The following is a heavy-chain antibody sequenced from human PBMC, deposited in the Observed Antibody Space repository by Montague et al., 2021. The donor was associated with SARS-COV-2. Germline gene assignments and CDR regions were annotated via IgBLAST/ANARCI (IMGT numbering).Heavy chain of an antibody. V-gene: IGHV6-1*01. J-gene: IGHJ2*01. D-gene: IGHD2-21*02. CDR3: ARAYCGGDCYFYWYFDL. Sequence: CAISGDSVVGIRRRSEEHTQELSHHRESQGGTYLKKKRYNDYAVSVKSRVIINPDTSNNRISLQLNSVTPEDTAVYYCARAYCGGDCYFYWYFDLWGRGTLVTVSS. CDR2: TYLKKKRYN. CDR1: GDSVVGIRRR.